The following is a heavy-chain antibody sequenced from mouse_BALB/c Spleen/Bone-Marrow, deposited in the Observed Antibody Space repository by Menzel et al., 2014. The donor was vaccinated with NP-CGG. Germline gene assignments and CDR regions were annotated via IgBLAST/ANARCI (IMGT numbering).Heavy chain of an antibody. CDR3: AGFGITKEEGYYYAMDY. Sequence: EVKVVESGAELVKPGASVKLSCTASGFNIKDTYMHWVKQRPEQGLEWIGRIDPANGNTKYDPKFQGKATITADTSSNTAYLQLSSLTSEDTAVYYCAGFGITKEEGYYYAMDYWGQGTSVTVSS. CDR2: IDPANGNT. D-gene: IGHD2-4*01. V-gene: IGHV14-3*02. J-gene: IGHJ4*01. CDR1: GFNIKDTY.